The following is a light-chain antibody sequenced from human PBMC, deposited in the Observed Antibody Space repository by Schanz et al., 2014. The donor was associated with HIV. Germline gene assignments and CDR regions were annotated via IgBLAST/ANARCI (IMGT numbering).Light chain of an antibody. CDR2: DAS. Sequence: DIQMTQSPSSLSASVGDRVTLTCRASQDIRDDLGWYQQSPGKAPKRLIYDASSLQRGVPSRFSGSGSGTEFTLTITSLQPDDFAIYYCQQYDSYPITFGGGTNVEIK. J-gene: IGKJ4*01. V-gene: IGKV1-17*01. CDR3: QQYDSYPIT. CDR1: QDIRDD.